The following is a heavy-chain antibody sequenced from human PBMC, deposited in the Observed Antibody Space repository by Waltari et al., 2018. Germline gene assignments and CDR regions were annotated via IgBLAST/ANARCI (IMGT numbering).Heavy chain of an antibody. CDR1: GFTFSSYE. CDR2: ISSSGSTI. CDR3: ARDRGGSWDY. Sequence: EVQLVESGGGLVQPGGSLRLSCAASGFTFSSYEMNWVRQAPGKGLEGVSYISSSGSTIYYSDSVKGRFTISRDNAKNSLYLQMNSLRAEDTAVYYCARDRGGSWDYWGQGTLVTVSS. D-gene: IGHD6-13*01. J-gene: IGHJ4*02. V-gene: IGHV3-48*03.